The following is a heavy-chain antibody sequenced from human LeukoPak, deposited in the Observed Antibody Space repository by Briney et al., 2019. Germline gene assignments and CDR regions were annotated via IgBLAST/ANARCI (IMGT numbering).Heavy chain of an antibody. CDR1: GGSINNYY. V-gene: IGHV4-4*07. CDR3: ARHAALDTKRGWNNHNWFDP. CDR2: IYTSGGT. J-gene: IGHJ5*02. D-gene: IGHD5-18*01. Sequence: SETLSLTCTVSGGSINNYYWSWIRQPAGKGLEWIGRIYTSGGTIYNPSLQSRVTMSVDTSKNQFSLKLSSVTAADTAVYYCARHAALDTKRGWNNHNWFDPWGQGTLVTVSS.